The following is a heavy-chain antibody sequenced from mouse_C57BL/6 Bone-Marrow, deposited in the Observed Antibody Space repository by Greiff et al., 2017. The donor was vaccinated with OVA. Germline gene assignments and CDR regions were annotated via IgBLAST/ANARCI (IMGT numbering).Heavy chain of an antibody. Sequence: VQLQQSGPGLVQPSPSLSIPCTASGFSLTSYGVNWVRQSPGQGLEWLGVIWRGGSTDYNAAFLSRLSITKDNSNSQVFCKMNILQADDTAIDDCAKNYGGHYYAMGYWGQGTSVTVSA. J-gene: IGHJ4*01. V-gene: IGHV2-5*01. CDR1: GFSLTSYG. CDR3: AKNYGGHYYAMGY. CDR2: IWRGGST. D-gene: IGHD1-1*02.